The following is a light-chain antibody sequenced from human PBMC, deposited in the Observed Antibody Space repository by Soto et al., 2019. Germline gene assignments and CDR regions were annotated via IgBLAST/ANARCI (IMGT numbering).Light chain of an antibody. CDR2: DAS. Sequence: EIVLTQSPVILSLSPGERATLSCRASQSVSSYLAWYQQKPGQVPRLLIYDASNRATGIPARFSGSGSGTDFTLTISSLEPEDFAVYYCQHRSNWPLTFGGGTKVEIK. CDR1: QSVSSY. V-gene: IGKV3-11*01. CDR3: QHRSNWPLT. J-gene: IGKJ4*01.